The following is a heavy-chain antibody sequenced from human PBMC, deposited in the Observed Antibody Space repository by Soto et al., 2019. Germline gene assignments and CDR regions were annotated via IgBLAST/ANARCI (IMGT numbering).Heavy chain of an antibody. D-gene: IGHD2-8*02. V-gene: IGHV3-21*01. Sequence: VQLVESGGGLVKPGGSLRLSCEGSGFMFSSYNMNWVRQAPGRGLEWVSFISSSSAYKYYEDAVKGRFTISRDNDKNSVYLQMNSLRAEDAGLYYCARSAGYCTDTSCEKGCIDSWGQGTWVSVSS. J-gene: IGHJ5*01. CDR1: GFMFSSYN. CDR2: ISSSSAYK. CDR3: ARSAGYCTDTSCEKGCIDS.